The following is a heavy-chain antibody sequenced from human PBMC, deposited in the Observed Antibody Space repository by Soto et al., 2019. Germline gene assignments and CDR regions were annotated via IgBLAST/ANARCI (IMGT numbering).Heavy chain of an antibody. D-gene: IGHD2-15*01. CDR2: ISNDGSNK. J-gene: IGHJ6*02. V-gene: IGHV3-30*18. CDR1: GFSFSTYG. Sequence: QVQMVESGGGVVQPGRSLRLSCAASGFSFSTYGMHWVRQAPGKGLEWMAVISNDGSNKYYADSVKGRFTISRDNSKDKQFQQMNRLRGEDTNINYCAKRIRADITSTNFYDSSGMDVWGQGITVTVS. CDR3: AKRIRADITSTNFYDSSGMDV.